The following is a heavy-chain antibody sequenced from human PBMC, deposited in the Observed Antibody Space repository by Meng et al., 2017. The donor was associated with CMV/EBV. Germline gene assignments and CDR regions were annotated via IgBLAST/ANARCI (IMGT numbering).Heavy chain of an antibody. Sequence: GESLKISCAASGFTFSNAWMSWVRQAPGKGLERAGRIKSKTDGGTTDYAAPVKGRFTISRDDSKNTLYLQMNSLKTEDTAVYYCTTEAANWNFDYWGQGTLVTVSS. CDR2: IKSKTDGGTT. CDR3: TTEAANWNFDY. CDR1: GFTFSNAW. D-gene: IGHD1-20*01. J-gene: IGHJ4*02. V-gene: IGHV3-15*01.